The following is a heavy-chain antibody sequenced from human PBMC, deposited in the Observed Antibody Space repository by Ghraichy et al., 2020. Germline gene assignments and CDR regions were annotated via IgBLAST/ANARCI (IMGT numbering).Heavy chain of an antibody. D-gene: IGHD6-13*01. CDR1: GFRFSSYE. CDR2: ISNSGNTI. CDR3: ALLAAAGTFYWLPHDYYDGDV. Sequence: GGSLRLSCVASGFRFSSYEMNWVRQAPGKGLEWLAYISNSGNTIHYADSVKGRFTISRDNAKNSLYLQMNSLRAGDTAVYFCALLAAAGTFYWLPHDYYDGDVWGQGTTVAVSS. V-gene: IGHV3-48*03. J-gene: IGHJ6*01.